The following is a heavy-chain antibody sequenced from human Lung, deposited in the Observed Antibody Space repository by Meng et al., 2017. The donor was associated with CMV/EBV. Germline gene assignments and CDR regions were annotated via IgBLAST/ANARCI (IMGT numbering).Heavy chain of an antibody. CDR3: ARGGAEYYSGAICYLFDH. Sequence: GESXKISCEASGFTFSSYAMTWVRQTPGKGLESVSAITGAGGNTYYPNSVKGRFTVSRDNSKNTLYLQMNSLRVEDTAVYYCARGGAEYYSGAICYLFDHXGQGXLVTVSS. D-gene: IGHD2-2*01. CDR2: ITGAGGNT. CDR1: GFTFSSYA. J-gene: IGHJ4*02. V-gene: IGHV3-23*01.